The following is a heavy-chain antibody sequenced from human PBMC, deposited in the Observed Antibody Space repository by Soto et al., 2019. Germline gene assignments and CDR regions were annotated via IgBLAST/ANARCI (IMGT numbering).Heavy chain of an antibody. J-gene: IGHJ3*01. CDR3: AHLLWFGDGALDV. V-gene: IGHV2-5*01. CDR1: GFSLSTSGVG. D-gene: IGHD2-21*01. CDR2: VQWYDTE. Sequence: QITLKESGPTQVQPTQTLTLTCTFSGFSLSTSGVGVAWIRQPPGKALEFLALVQWYDTERYRSSLKSRLTIRKDTSKNQVVLTMSNVDPVDTGTYYCAHLLWFGDGALDVWGQGKMVTVSS.